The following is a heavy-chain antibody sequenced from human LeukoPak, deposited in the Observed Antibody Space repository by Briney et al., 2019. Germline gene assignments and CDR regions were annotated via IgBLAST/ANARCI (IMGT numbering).Heavy chain of an antibody. CDR1: GFTFRRNA. Sequence: GGSLRLSCAASGFTFRRNAMHWVRQAPGKWLEWVTFIRDDGNEQYYADSVKGRFTISRDNCKNTLYLQMNRLRVEDTAVYYCVQERDRSGYFDYWGQGTLVTVSS. J-gene: IGHJ4*02. D-gene: IGHD3-3*01. CDR2: IRDDGNEQ. V-gene: IGHV3-30*02. CDR3: VQERDRSGYFDY.